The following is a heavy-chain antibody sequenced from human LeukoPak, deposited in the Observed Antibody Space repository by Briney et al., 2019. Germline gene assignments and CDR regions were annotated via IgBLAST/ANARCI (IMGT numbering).Heavy chain of an antibody. Sequence: PGGSLRLSCAASGFTVSSNYMSWVRQAPGKGLEWVSVIYSGGSTYYADSVKGRFTISRDNSKNTLYLQMNSLRAEDTAVYYCARDVGPIAAAARGAFDIWGQGTMVTVSS. CDR1: GFTVSSNY. D-gene: IGHD6-13*01. CDR2: IYSGGST. V-gene: IGHV3-53*01. J-gene: IGHJ3*02. CDR3: ARDVGPIAAAARGAFDI.